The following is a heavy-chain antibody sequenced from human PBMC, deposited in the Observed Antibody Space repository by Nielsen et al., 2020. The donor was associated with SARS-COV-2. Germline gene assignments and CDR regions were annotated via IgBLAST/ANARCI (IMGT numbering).Heavy chain of an antibody. CDR1: GGSISSSSYY. CDR3: ARDTRATYWFDP. V-gene: IGHV4-39*07. Sequence: SETLSLTCTVSGGSISSSSYYWGWIRQPPGKGLEWIGSIYYSGSTYYNPPLKSRVTISVDTSKNQFSLKLSSVTAADTAVYYCARDTRATYWFDPWGQGTLVTVSS. D-gene: IGHD1-26*01. J-gene: IGHJ5*02. CDR2: IYYSGST.